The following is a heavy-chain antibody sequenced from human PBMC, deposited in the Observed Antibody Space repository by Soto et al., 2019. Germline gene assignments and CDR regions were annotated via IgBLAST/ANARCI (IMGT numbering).Heavy chain of an antibody. V-gene: IGHV1-46*01. Sequence: SLKSSCKAFGNTLPSYYIHWVGKAPGQGLEWMGIINPSGGSTSYAQKFQGRVTMTRDTSTSTVYMELSSLRSEDTAVYYCARVGTAMVPRYYYYGMDVWGQGTTVTVSS. D-gene: IGHD5-18*01. CDR3: ARVGTAMVPRYYYYGMDV. CDR2: INPSGGST. J-gene: IGHJ6*02. CDR1: GNTLPSYY.